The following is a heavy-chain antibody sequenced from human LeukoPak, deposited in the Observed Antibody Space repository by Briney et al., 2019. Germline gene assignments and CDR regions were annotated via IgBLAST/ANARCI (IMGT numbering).Heavy chain of an antibody. J-gene: IGHJ6*02. Sequence: ASVKVSCKASGGTFSSYAISWVRQAPGQGLEWMGGIIPIFGTANYAQKFQGRVTITADESMSTAYMELSSLRSEDTAVYYCARLPLRSIAVGYYGMDVWGQGTTVTVSS. CDR2: IIPIFGTA. V-gene: IGHV1-69*01. D-gene: IGHD6-6*01. CDR3: ARLPLRSIAVGYYGMDV. CDR1: GGTFSSYA.